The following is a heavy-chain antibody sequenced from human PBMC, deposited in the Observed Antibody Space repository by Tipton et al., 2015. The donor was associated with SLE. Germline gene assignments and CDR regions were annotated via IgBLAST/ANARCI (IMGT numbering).Heavy chain of an antibody. CDR1: GGSISSGSYY. Sequence: TLSLTCTVSGGSISSGSYYWNWIRQAPGKGLEWIGYIYYKGSTDYKSSLKSRLTISIDTSKNQVSLKLTSVTAADTAVYYCARDRDGGPLSWFDPWGQGTLVTVSS. V-gene: IGHV4-61*01. D-gene: IGHD4-23*01. CDR2: IYYKGST. CDR3: ARDRDGGPLSWFDP. J-gene: IGHJ5*02.